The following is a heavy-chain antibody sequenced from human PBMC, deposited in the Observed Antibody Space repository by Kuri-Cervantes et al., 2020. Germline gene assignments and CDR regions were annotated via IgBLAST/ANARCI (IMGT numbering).Heavy chain of an antibody. CDR1: GFTVSSNY. D-gene: IGHD6-19*01. Sequence: GGSLRLSCAASGFTVSSNYMSWVRQAPGKGLEWVSFITSSGNTRYYADSVKGRFTISRDNAKDSLYLQMNSLRAEDTAVYYCARGWLGGQGTLVTVSS. CDR2: ITSSGNTR. V-gene: IGHV3-11*04. J-gene: IGHJ4*02. CDR3: ARGWL.